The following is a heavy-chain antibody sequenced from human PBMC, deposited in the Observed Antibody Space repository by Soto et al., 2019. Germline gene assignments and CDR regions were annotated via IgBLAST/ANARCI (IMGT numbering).Heavy chain of an antibody. CDR2: IDWGDDK. CDR1: GFSLSTSGMC. J-gene: IGHJ3*02. D-gene: IGHD3-16*01. Sequence: SGPPLVNPTQTLTLACTFSGFSLSTSGMCVSWIRQPPGKALEWLALIDWGDDKYYSTYLKTKDTISKDTSKNQVVVSMTNMDPVDTATYYCARSAANDRFQIWGEGTMVTVS. V-gene: IGHV2-70*01. CDR3: ARSAANDRFQI.